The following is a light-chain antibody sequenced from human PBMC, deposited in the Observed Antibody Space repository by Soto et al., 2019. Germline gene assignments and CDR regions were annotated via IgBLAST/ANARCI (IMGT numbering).Light chain of an antibody. Sequence: QSVPTQPRSVSGSPGQSVTISCTGTNSNIGTYDYVSWYQQRPDRAPKLMISDVNKRPSGVPDRIAGSKSGNTASLTISGLQAEDAAEYYCNSYTTSNTFVFGSGTKVTVL. V-gene: IGLV2-11*01. J-gene: IGLJ1*01. CDR2: DVN. CDR3: NSYTTSNTFV. CDR1: NSNIGTYDY.